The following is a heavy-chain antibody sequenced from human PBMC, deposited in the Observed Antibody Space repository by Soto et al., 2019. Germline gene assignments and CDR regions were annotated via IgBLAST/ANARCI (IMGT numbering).Heavy chain of an antibody. CDR1: GGSTYTYS. CDR3: ASVDGTTTMTGDYYYYGLDV. V-gene: IGHV4-59*01. CDR2: ISDGGST. D-gene: IGHD4-17*01. J-gene: IGHJ6*02. Sequence: TLSLTPNVSGGSTYTYSWNWTRQSPGNGLEWIGYISDGGSTNYSPSLKSRVTISLNTSKSQFYMTLTSVTAADTAVYSCASVDGTTTMTGDYYYYGLDVWGQGTTVTVSS.